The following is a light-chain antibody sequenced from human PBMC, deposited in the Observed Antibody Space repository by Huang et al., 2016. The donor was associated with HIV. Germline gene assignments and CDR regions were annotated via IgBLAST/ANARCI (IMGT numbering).Light chain of an antibody. CDR2: DAS. CDR1: QDISNY. Sequence: DIQMTQSPSSLSASVGDRVTITGPASQDISNYLSWDQHKPGRAPKPLIFDASSLETGVPSRFSGSGSGTYFTLTIASLQPEDVATYYCQHYDDPYTFGQGTKLEIK. J-gene: IGKJ2*01. CDR3: QHYDDPYT. V-gene: IGKV1-33*01.